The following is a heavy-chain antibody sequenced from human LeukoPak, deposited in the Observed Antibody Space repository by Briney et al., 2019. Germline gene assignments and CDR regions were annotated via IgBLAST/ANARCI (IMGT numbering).Heavy chain of an antibody. CDR2: IYHSGST. CDR1: GYSISSGYY. Sequence: PSETLSLSCTVSGYSISSGYYWGWIRQPPGKGLEWIGSIYHSGSTYYNPSLKSRVTISVDTSKNQFSLKLSSVAAADTAVYYCAREVENYGSGSYSVPDYWGQGTLVTVSS. J-gene: IGHJ4*02. D-gene: IGHD3-10*01. CDR3: AREVENYGSGSYSVPDY. V-gene: IGHV4-38-2*02.